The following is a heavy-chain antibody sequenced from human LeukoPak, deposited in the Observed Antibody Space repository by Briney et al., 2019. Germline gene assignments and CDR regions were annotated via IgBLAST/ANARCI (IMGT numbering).Heavy chain of an antibody. J-gene: IGHJ5*02. Sequence: GGSLRLSCTASGFPFIKYSMNWVRQVPGKGLEWVSSISSSSSYIYYADSVKGRFTISRDNAKNSLYLQMNSLRAEDTAVYYCARTSSARAAAAWFDPWGQGTLVTVSS. CDR1: GFPFIKYS. CDR2: ISSSSSYI. D-gene: IGHD6-13*01. CDR3: ARTSSARAAAAWFDP. V-gene: IGHV3-21*01.